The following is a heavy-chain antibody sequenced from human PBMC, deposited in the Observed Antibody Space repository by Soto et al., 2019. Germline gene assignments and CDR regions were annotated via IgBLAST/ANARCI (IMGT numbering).Heavy chain of an antibody. CDR3: ARETVDCSSTSCYRGDAFDI. CDR1: GGSISSGGYY. J-gene: IGHJ3*02. D-gene: IGHD2-2*01. Sequence: QVQLQESGPGLVKPSQTLSLTCTVSGGSISSGGYYWSWIRQHPGKGLEWIGYIYYSGSTYYNPYVNSRVTISVDTSKNQFYLKLSSVTAADTAVYYCARETVDCSSTSCYRGDAFDIWGQGTMVTVSS. V-gene: IGHV4-31*03. CDR2: IYYSGST.